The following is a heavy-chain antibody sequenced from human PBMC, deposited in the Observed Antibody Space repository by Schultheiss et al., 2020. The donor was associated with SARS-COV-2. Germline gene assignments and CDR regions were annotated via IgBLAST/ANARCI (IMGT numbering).Heavy chain of an antibody. Sequence: SVKVSCKASGGTFNNYTISWVRQAPGQGLEWMGRIIPIFGIANYAEKFQGRVTITADKSTSTAYMELSSLRSEDTSVYYCARGNVDTAMVTPNYFDYWGQGTLVTVSS. J-gene: IGHJ4*02. CDR3: ARGNVDTAMVTPNYFDY. V-gene: IGHV1-69*02. CDR1: GGTFNNYT. D-gene: IGHD5-18*01. CDR2: IIPIFGIA.